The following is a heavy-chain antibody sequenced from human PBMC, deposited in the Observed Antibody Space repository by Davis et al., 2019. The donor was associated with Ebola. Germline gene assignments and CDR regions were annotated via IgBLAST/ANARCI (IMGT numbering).Heavy chain of an antibody. CDR1: AGSFSSHP. CDR2: IIPIFDTP. J-gene: IGHJ4*02. D-gene: IGHD3-9*01. Sequence: SVKVSCKTSAGSFSSHPISWVRQAPRQGLEWMGGIIPIFDTPHYAQTFQGRITITADASTSTAYMELSSLRSEDTATYSCARDFDGGNYYFEYWGPGTPVTVSS. V-gene: IGHV1-69*13. CDR3: ARDFDGGNYYFEY.